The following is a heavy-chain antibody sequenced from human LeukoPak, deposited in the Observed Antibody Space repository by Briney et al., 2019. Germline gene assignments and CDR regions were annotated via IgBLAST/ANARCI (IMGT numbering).Heavy chain of an antibody. V-gene: IGHV4-4*07. CDR3: ARDGQAECGGDCYKNYYYGMDV. D-gene: IGHD2-21*02. Sequence: SETLSLTCSVSGVSISAYYWSWIRQPAGKGLEWIGRIYPGESIYASENTNYNPSLKSRVTISVDTSKNQFSLKLSSVTAADTAVYYCARDGQAECGGDCYKNYYYGMDVWGQGTTVTVSS. CDR2: IYPGESIYASENT. CDR1: GVSISAYY. J-gene: IGHJ6*02.